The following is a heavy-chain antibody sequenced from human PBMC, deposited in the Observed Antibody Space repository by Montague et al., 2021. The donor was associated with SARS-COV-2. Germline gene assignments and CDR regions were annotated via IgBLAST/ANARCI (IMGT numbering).Heavy chain of an antibody. Sequence: SETLSLTCAVHGGSFSTYSWNWIRQPPGKGLEWIGEIHHGGSTNYNPSLKSRVTISADTSKNQLSLKLTSVAAADTAVYYCARLGDGVVPSPILGVGPYYSYYYMDDWGKGTTVTVSS. V-gene: IGHV4-34*01. CDR3: ARLGDGVVPSPILGVGPYYSYYYMDD. J-gene: IGHJ6*03. D-gene: IGHD3-10*01. CDR1: GGSFSTYS. CDR2: IHHGGST.